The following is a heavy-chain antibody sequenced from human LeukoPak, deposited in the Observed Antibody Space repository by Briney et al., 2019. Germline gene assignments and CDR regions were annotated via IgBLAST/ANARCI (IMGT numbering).Heavy chain of an antibody. CDR3: ARDLDSEAFDI. CDR2: IYYSGST. J-gene: IGHJ3*02. V-gene: IGHV4-59*12. Sequence: PSETLSLTCTVSGGSISSYYWSWIRQPPGKGLEWIGYIYYSGSTNYNPSLKSRVTISVDTSKNQFSLQLNSVTPEDTAVYYCARDLDSEAFDIWGQGTMVTVSS. CDR1: GGSISSYY. D-gene: IGHD3/OR15-3a*01.